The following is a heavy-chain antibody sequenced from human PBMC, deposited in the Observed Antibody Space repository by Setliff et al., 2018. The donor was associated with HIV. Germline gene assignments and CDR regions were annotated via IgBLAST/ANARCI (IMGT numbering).Heavy chain of an antibody. CDR3: AKDEPDLWFGELGVFDY. CDR2: ISVSGGST. D-gene: IGHD3-10*01. J-gene: IGHJ4*02. CDR1: EFTFSSYA. Sequence: LRLSCAASEFTFSSYAMSWVRQAPGKGLEWVSSISVSGGSTYYADSVKGRFTISRDNSKNTLSLQMNNLRADDTAVYYCAKDEPDLWFGELGVFDYWGQGALVTVSS. V-gene: IGHV3-23*01.